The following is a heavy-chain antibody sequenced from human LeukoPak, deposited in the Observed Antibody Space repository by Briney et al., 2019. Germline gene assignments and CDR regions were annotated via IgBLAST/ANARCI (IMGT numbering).Heavy chain of an antibody. CDR3: ARDAADPDYGGNSVYYYYYYMDV. V-gene: IGHV4-4*07. CDR1: GGSISSYY. CDR2: IYTSGST. J-gene: IGHJ6*03. D-gene: IGHD4-23*01. Sequence: KPSETLSLTCTVSGGSISSYYWSWIRQPAGKGLEWIGRIYTSGSTNYNPPLKSRVTMSVDTSKNQFSLKLSSVTAADTAVYYCARDAADPDYGGNSVYYYYYYMDVWGKGTTVTVSS.